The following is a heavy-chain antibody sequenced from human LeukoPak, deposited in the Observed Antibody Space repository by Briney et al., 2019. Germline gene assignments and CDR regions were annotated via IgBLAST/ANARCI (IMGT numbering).Heavy chain of an antibody. J-gene: IGHJ4*02. Sequence: SETLSLTCTVSGGSISSYYWSWIRQPPGKGLEWIGEINHSGSTNYNPSLKSRVTISVDTSKNQFSLKLSSVTAADTAVYYCAREQNYYGSGSDYWGQGTLVTVSS. V-gene: IGHV4-34*01. CDR1: GGSISSYY. CDR3: AREQNYYGSGSDY. CDR2: INHSGST. D-gene: IGHD3-10*01.